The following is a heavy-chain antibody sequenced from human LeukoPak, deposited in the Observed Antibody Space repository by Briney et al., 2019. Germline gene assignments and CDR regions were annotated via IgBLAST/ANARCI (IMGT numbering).Heavy chain of an antibody. CDR3: AREHDVLTGYSLDY. CDR2: INAGNGNT. J-gene: IGHJ4*02. CDR1: GYTFTTYA. V-gene: IGHV1-3*01. Sequence: GASVKVSCKSSGYTFTTYAIHWVRQAPGQRLEYMGWINAGNGNTKYSQNFQGRVTITRGTSASTAYMELSSLRSEDTAVYYCAREHDVLTGYSLDYWGQGTLVTVSS. D-gene: IGHD3-9*01.